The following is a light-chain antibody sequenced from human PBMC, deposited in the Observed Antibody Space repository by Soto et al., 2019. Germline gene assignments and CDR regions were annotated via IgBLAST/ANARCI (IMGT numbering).Light chain of an antibody. CDR3: HSHDVSLSGPV. CDR1: SSNIGAGYD. V-gene: IGLV1-40*01. J-gene: IGLJ2*01. Sequence: QSVLTHPPSVSGAPGQRVTISCTGSSSNIGAGYDVHWYQQLPGTAPKVLIYDNNNRPSGVPDRFSGSKSGTSASLAITGLQAEDEADYYCHSHDVSLSGPVFGGGTKLTVL. CDR2: DNN.